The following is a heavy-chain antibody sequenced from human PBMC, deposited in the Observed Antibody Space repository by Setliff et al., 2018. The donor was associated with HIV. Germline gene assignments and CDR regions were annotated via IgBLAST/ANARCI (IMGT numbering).Heavy chain of an antibody. CDR2: IIPIFGTA. J-gene: IGHJ4*02. CDR1: GGTFSGYA. D-gene: IGHD5-12*01. Sequence: SVKVSCKASGGTFSGYAISWVRQAPGQGLELMGGIIPIFGTANYAQKFQGRVTMTEDTSTDTAYMELSGLRSEDTAVYYCSIDVIGGWLRPMPDYWGPGTLVTSPQ. V-gene: IGHV1-69*06. CDR3: SIDVIGGWLRPMPDY.